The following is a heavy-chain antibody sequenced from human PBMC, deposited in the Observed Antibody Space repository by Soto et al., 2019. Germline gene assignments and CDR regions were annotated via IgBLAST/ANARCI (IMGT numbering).Heavy chain of an antibody. J-gene: IGHJ4*02. CDR1: GGSISSYY. D-gene: IGHD2-21*02. CDR2: IYYSGST. CDR3: ARTDGEYYFDY. V-gene: IGHV4-59*08. Sequence: ETLSLTCTVSGGSISSYYWSWIRQPPGKGLEWIGYIYYSGSTNYNPSLKSRVTISVDTSKNQFSLKLSSVTAADTAVYYCARTDGEYYFDYWGQGTLVTVSS.